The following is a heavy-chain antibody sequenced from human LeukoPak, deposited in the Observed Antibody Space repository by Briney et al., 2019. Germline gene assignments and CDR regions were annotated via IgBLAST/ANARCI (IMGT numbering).Heavy chain of an antibody. CDR1: GFTFSGYD. V-gene: IGHV3-30*18. CDR3: AKGDYGGYSHAFDI. J-gene: IGHJ3*02. CDR2: ISYDATNK. Sequence: PGGSLRLSCAASGFTFSGYDMHWVRQAPGKGLEWVTVISYDATNKYYADSVRGRFSISRDNSKNTLYLQMNSLRAEDTAEYYCAKGDYGGYSHAFDIWGQGTMVTVSS. D-gene: IGHD4-23*01.